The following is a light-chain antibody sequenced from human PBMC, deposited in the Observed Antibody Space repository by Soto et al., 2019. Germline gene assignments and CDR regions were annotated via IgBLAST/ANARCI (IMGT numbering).Light chain of an antibody. Sequence: DIQMTQSPSSLSASVGVRVTITCQARQDISNYLNWYQQKPGKAPKLLIYDASNLETGVPSRFSGSGSGTDFTLAISSLQPVDIAKYYCQQYDNRPLTFGPGTKVYIK. J-gene: IGKJ3*01. CDR3: QQYDNRPLT. CDR1: QDISNY. CDR2: DAS. V-gene: IGKV1-33*01.